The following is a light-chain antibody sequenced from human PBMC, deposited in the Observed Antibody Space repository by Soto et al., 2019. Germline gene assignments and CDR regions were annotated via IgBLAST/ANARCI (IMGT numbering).Light chain of an antibody. J-gene: IGKJ4*01. CDR1: QSVNTF. Sequence: EIVLTQSPATLSLSPGESATLSCRASQSVNTFLAWYQQKRGQPPRLLIYDASNRASGTPARFSGSGSGTAFPLTISSLEPEDFATFYCQQRRNLPLTFGGGTKVEIK. V-gene: IGKV3-11*01. CDR2: DAS. CDR3: QQRRNLPLT.